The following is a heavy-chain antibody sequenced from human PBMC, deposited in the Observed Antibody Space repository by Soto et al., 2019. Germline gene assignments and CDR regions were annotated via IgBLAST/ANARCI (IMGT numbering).Heavy chain of an antibody. CDR1: GFTFSSYA. J-gene: IGHJ4*02. D-gene: IGHD2-15*01. CDR2: ISGSGGST. Sequence: GGSLRLSCAASGFTFSSYAMSWVRQAPGKGLEWVSAISGSGGSTYYADSVKGRFTISRDNSKNTLYLQMNSLRAEDTAVYYCAKGHSDFIVVVVAAPPLAPLPALDYWGQGTLVTVSS. V-gene: IGHV3-23*01. CDR3: AKGHSDFIVVVVAAPPLAPLPALDY.